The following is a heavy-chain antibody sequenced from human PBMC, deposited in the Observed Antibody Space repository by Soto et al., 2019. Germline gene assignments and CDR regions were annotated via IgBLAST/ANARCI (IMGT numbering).Heavy chain of an antibody. D-gene: IGHD6-13*01. CDR3: ARDQGVAAAGITWCDP. V-gene: IGHV4-4*07. Sequence: PSETLSLTCTVSGASMNSYHWSLIRQPAGKGLEWIGHIHSSGSTNYNPSPKSRVTMSVDTSKNQFSLRLMSLTAADTAVYYCARDQGVAAAGITWCDPWGQGPLVTVSS. CDR1: GASMNSYH. CDR2: IHSSGST. J-gene: IGHJ5*02.